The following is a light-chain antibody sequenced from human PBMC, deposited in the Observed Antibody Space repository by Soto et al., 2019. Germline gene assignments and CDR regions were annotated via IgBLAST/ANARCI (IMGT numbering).Light chain of an antibody. CDR2: DAS. CDR1: QSVSSY. V-gene: IGKV3-11*01. Sequence: EIVLTQSPATLYLSPGERATLSCRASQSVSSYLAWYQQKPGQAPRLLIYDASNRATGIPARFSGSGSGTAFTLTISSLEPEDFAVYYCQQRSNWPYTFGQGTKLELK. CDR3: QQRSNWPYT. J-gene: IGKJ2*01.